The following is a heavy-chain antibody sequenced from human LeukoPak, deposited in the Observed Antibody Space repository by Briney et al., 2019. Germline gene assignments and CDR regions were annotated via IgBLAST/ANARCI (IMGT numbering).Heavy chain of an antibody. CDR2: ISAYNGNT. D-gene: IGHD4-23*01. V-gene: IGHV1-18*01. J-gene: IGHJ4*02. CDR3: ARGSGYGGNDFDY. Sequence: ASVKVSCKASGYTFTSYGINWVRQAPGQGLEWMGWISAYNGNTNYAQKLQGRVTMTRNTSISTAYMELSSLRSEDTAVYYCARGSGYGGNDFDYWGQGTLVTVSS. CDR1: GYTFTSYG.